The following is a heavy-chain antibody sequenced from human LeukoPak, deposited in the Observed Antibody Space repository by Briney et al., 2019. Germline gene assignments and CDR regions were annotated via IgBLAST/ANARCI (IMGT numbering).Heavy chain of an antibody. Sequence: GGSLRLSCAASGFTFSSYAMSWVRQAPGKGLEWVSAISGSGGSTYYADSVKGRFTISRDNSKTTLYLQMNSLRAKDTDVYYCANPFPPGFLDYGGRGPRVPVPS. CDR2: ISGSGGST. D-gene: IGHD3/OR15-3a*01. J-gene: IGHJ2*01. CDR1: GFTFSSYA. CDR3: ANPFPPGFLDY. V-gene: IGHV3-23*01.